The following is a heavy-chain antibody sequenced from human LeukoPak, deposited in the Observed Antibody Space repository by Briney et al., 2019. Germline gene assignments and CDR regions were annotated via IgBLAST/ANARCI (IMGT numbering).Heavy chain of an antibody. CDR3: ATGYGDFRVEGRYFYS. V-gene: IGHV4-59*01. CDR2: VHYSGTT. Sequence: SETLSLTCTVSDDSITNYDWSSVRQPPGKGLEFIGHVHYSGTTNYNPSLRSRVTISIDTSKKHFFLKLKSVTAADTAVYYCATGYGDFRVEGRYFYSWGQGTLVTVSS. J-gene: IGHJ4*02. D-gene: IGHD4-17*01. CDR1: DDSITNYD.